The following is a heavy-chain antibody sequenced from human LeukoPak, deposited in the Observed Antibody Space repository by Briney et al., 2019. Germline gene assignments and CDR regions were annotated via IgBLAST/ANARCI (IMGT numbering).Heavy chain of an antibody. Sequence: GGSLRLSCAASGFTFSSYSMNWVRQAPGKGLEWVANIKQDGSEKYYVDSVKGRFTISRDNAKNSLYLQMNSLRAEDTAVYYCARLVVVTQNFDYWGQGTLVTVSS. D-gene: IGHD2-21*02. V-gene: IGHV3-7*01. CDR2: IKQDGSEK. CDR1: GFTFSSYS. CDR3: ARLVVVTQNFDY. J-gene: IGHJ4*02.